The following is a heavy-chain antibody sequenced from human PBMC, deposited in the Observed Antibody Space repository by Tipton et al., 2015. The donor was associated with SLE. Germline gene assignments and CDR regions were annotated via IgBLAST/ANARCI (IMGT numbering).Heavy chain of an antibody. V-gene: IGHV4-34*01. CDR2: INRSGNT. D-gene: IGHD1-26*01. CDR1: GGSFSNYH. Sequence: TLSLTCAVNGGSFSNYHWTWIRQTPGKGLEWIGEINRSGNTNYNPSLTSRVTMSVDTSKNHFALKLSSVTAADTAVYYCARTLGAIAHTVYDAFDIWGQGKMVTVSS. J-gene: IGHJ3*02. CDR3: ARTLGAIAHTVYDAFDI.